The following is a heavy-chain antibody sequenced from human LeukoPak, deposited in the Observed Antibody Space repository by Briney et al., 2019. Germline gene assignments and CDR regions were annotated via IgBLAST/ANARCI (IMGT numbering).Heavy chain of an antibody. Sequence: GGSLRLSCAASGFTFSSYGMHWVRQAPGKGLEWVAFIRYDGSNKYYADSVKGRFTISRDNSKNTLYLQMNSLRAEDTAVYYCARDSTHDFWSGYQQTWFDPWGQGTLVTVSS. CDR2: IRYDGSNK. D-gene: IGHD3-3*01. CDR3: ARDSTHDFWSGYQQTWFDP. J-gene: IGHJ5*02. CDR1: GFTFSSYG. V-gene: IGHV3-30*02.